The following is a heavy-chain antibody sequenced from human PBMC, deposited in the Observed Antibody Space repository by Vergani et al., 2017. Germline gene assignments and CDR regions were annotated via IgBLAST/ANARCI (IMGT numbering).Heavy chain of an antibody. CDR2: INPSGGST. CDR3: ARTTGGTIAAAGNDY. Sequence: QVQLVQSGAEVKKPGASVKVSCKASGYTFTSYYMHWVRQAPGQGLEWMGIINPSGGSTSYAQKFQGRVTMTRDTSTSTVYMELSSLRSEDTAVYYCARTTGGTIAAAGNDYWGQGTLVTVSS. D-gene: IGHD6-13*01. V-gene: IGHV1-46*01. CDR1: GYTFTSYY. J-gene: IGHJ4*02.